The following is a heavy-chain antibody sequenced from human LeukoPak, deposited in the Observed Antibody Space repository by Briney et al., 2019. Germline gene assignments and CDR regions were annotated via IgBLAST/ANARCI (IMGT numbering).Heavy chain of an antibody. CDR2: INSDGSRT. CDR3: AREAYYSTYVDY. D-gene: IGHD4-11*01. J-gene: IGHJ4*02. Sequence: GGSLRLSCVASGFTFSSYWMYWVRQAQGKGLVWVSRINSDGSRTSYADSVKGRFTISRDNAKNTLFLQMNTLRVEDTAVYYCAREAYYSTYVDYWGQGTLVTVSS. V-gene: IGHV3-74*01. CDR1: GFTFSSYW.